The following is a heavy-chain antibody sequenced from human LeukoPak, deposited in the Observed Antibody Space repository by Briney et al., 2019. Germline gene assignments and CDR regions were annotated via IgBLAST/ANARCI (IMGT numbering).Heavy chain of an antibody. J-gene: IGHJ4*02. D-gene: IGHD3-10*01. Sequence: PGGSLRLSCAASGFTFSSYGMSWVRQAPGKGLEWVSAISGSGGSTYYADSVKGRFTISRDNSKNTLYLQMNSLRAEDTAVYYCAKDGRITMVRGVIITNDYWGQGTLVTVSS. CDR2: ISGSGGST. V-gene: IGHV3-23*01. CDR3: AKDGRITMVRGVIITNDY. CDR1: GFTFSSYG.